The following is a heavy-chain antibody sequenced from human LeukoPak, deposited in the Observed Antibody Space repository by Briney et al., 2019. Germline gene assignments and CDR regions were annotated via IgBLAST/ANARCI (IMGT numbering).Heavy chain of an antibody. CDR2: ISASGKN. Sequence: SQTRSPASRLDAASLSSYYSDWHRHFHGKLMEWNGSISASGKNDAHPSLKARSSISLDMSKKQVSLRLRSVTAAVSAVYYCATGYYELFATWGPGILVPVSS. CDR3: ATGYYELFAT. CDR1: AASLSSYY. J-gene: IGHJ5*02. D-gene: IGHD1-26*01. V-gene: IGHV4-59*01.